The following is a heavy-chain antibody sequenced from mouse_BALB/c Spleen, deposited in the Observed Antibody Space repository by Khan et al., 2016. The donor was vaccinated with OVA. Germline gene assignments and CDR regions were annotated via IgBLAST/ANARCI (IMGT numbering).Heavy chain of an antibody. D-gene: IGHD2-3*01. J-gene: IGHJ2*01. CDR1: GFNIKDYY. CDR2: IDPENGHT. CDR3: PRSILLYFDF. V-gene: IGHV14-1*02. Sequence: VQLQQSGSEVVRPGALVKLSCKASGFNIKDYYIHWVKQRPEQGLEWIGWIDPENGHTVYDPKFQAKATITADTSSNTAYLHLSSLTSEDTAVXYGPRSILLYFDFWDQGTTLTVSS.